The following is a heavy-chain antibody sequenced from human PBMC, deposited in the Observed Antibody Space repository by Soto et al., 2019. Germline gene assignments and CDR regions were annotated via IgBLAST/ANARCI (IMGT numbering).Heavy chain of an antibody. CDR1: GWSFSGYY. J-gene: IGHJ6*03. CDR3: ARVIRAVGFGTSSSNRYYYYYYYVDV. CDR2: INHSGST. V-gene: IGHV4-34*01. D-gene: IGHD3-10*01. Sequence: SETLSLTCAVYGWSFSGYYWSWIRQPPGKGLEWIGEINHSGSTNYNPSLKSRVTITVDTSKNQFSMKMSSVTAADTALYYCARVIRAVGFGTSSSNRYYYYYYYVDVWGKGTTVTVS.